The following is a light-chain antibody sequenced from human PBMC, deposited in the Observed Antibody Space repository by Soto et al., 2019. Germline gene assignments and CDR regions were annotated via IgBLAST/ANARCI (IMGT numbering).Light chain of an antibody. CDR2: INSDGSH. Sequence: QPVLTQSPSASASLGASVKLTCTLSSGHSTYVIAWHQQQPEKGPRYLMKINSDGSHIRGHGITARCSGSSSGAERYLTITSRKYEDEADYYCQHWGTGSQRVFGGGTKVTVL. CDR3: QHWGTGSQRV. CDR1: SGHSTYV. V-gene: IGLV4-69*01. J-gene: IGLJ2*01.